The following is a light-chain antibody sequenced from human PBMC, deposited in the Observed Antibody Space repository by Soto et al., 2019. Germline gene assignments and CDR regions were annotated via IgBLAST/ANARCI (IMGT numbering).Light chain of an antibody. CDR1: QNIHSF. J-gene: IGKJ3*01. CDR3: QQTYNIPFT. Sequence: DIQMTQSPSSLAASVGERVTITCRASQNIHSFLNWYQQKPGKAPQVLIYGGSALQSGVPSRFSGSGSGTDFTLTISSLQHEDFDSYFCQQTYNIPFTLGPAPNVDIK. CDR2: GGS. V-gene: IGKV1-39*01.